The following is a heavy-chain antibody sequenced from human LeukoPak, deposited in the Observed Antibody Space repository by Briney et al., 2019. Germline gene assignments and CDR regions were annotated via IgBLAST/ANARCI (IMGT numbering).Heavy chain of an antibody. J-gene: IGHJ3*02. CDR1: GGTFSSYA. D-gene: IGHD3-3*01. Sequence: ASVKVSCKASGGTFSSYAISWVRQAPGQGLEWRGGIIPIFGTANYAQKFHGRVTITADESPSTAYMELSSLRSEDTAVYYCARGLRFLEDAFDIWGQGTMVTVSS. V-gene: IGHV1-69*13. CDR2: IIPIFGTA. CDR3: ARGLRFLEDAFDI.